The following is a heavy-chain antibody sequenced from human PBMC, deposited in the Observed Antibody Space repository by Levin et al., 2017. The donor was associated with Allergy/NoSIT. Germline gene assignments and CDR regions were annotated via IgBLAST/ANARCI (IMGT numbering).Heavy chain of an antibody. Sequence: SETLSLTCAVYGGSFSGYYWSWIRQPPGKGLEWIGEINHSGSTNYNPSLKSRVTISVDTSKNQFSLKLSSVTAADTAVYYCARGLVPAAMMVVYYFDYWGQGTLVTVSS. D-gene: IGHD2-2*01. CDR1: GGSFSGYY. J-gene: IGHJ4*02. V-gene: IGHV4-34*01. CDR2: INHSGST. CDR3: ARGLVPAAMMVVYYFDY.